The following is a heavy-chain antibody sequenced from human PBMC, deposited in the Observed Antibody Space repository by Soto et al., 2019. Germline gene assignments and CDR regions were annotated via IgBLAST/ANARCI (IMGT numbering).Heavy chain of an antibody. V-gene: IGHV3-48*02. J-gene: IGHJ6*02. D-gene: IGHD4-17*01. CDR1: GFTFSSYS. CDR3: ASEYDYGDLNYYYYGMDV. Sequence: EVQLVESGGGLVQPGGSLRLSCAASGFTFSSYSMNWVRQAPGKGLEWVSYISSSSSTIYYADSVKGRFTISRDNAKNALCLQMNSLREEGTAVYYCASEYDYGDLNYYYYGMDVWGQGTTVTVSS. CDR2: ISSSSSTI.